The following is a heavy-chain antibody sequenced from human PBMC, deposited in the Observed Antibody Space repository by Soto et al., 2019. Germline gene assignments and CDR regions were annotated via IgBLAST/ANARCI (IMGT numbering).Heavy chain of an antibody. CDR2: IYHSGIT. Sequence: PSETLYLTCAVSGASLTSTRWWSWVRQPPGKGLEWIGEIYHSGITNYKPSLKSRVTMSVDKSKNQFSLRLTSVTAADTAVYYCARDSEWSHNCFDPWGQGTLVTVSS. J-gene: IGHJ5*02. CDR1: GASLTSTRW. CDR3: ARDSEWSHNCFDP. D-gene: IGHD3-3*01. V-gene: IGHV4-4*02.